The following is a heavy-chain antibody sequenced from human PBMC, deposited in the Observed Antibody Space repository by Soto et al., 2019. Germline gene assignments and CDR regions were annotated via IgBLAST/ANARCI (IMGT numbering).Heavy chain of an antibody. CDR3: ARDRGRVAVASYGMDV. V-gene: IGHV1-69*01. Sequence: QVQLVQSGAEVKKPGSSVNVSCKASGGTFSSYAISWVRQAPGQGLEWMGGSIPIFGTANYAQKFQGRVTITADESTSTAYVGLSSLRSDDTAVYYCARDRGRVAVASYGMDVWGQGTTVTVSS. CDR2: SIPIFGTA. CDR1: GGTFSSYA. J-gene: IGHJ6*02. D-gene: IGHD6-19*01.